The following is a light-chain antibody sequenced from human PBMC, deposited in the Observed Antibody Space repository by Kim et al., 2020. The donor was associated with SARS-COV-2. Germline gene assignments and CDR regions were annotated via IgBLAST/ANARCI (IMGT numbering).Light chain of an antibody. J-gene: IGKJ4*01. CDR1: QSISNY. Sequence: SLSTGERAPLSCRVRQSISNYLAGSQQTPGKAPRLLIYGASNRATGIPPRFSGSGSGTDFTLTISSLEPEDCAIYYCQQRSNWPLTFGGGTKLEI. CDR2: GAS. V-gene: IGKV3-11*01. CDR3: QQRSNWPLT.